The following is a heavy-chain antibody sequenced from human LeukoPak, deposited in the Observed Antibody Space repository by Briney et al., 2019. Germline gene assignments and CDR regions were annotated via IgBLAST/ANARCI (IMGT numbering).Heavy chain of an antibody. J-gene: IGHJ4*02. D-gene: IGHD1/OR15-1a*01. CDR2: INQDASEI. Sequence: GGSLRLSCAASGFTFSTYWMSWYRQAPGEGLEWVGNINQDASEINYVGSVRGRLTISRDNAKNSLHLQMNRLRAEDTAVYYCATDRDNSDWHKRFDSRGQGTLVTVSS. CDR1: GFTFSTYW. V-gene: IGHV3-7*01. CDR3: ATDRDNSDWHKRFDS.